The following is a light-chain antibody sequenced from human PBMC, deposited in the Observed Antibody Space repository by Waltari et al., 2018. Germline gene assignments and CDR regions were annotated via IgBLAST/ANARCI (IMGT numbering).Light chain of an antibody. CDR3: QPNNNSPT. CDR2: AAS. CDR1: QAPSNY. J-gene: IGKJ4*02. Sequence: IQLTQSPSSLSASVGDRVTITCRASQAPSNYLAWYQQTPGKAPRLLIYAASTLPSGVPPLCSGSSSRTAIPPTISLLQPEDFATYFCQPNNNSPTFGGGTRVENK. V-gene: IGKV1-9*01.